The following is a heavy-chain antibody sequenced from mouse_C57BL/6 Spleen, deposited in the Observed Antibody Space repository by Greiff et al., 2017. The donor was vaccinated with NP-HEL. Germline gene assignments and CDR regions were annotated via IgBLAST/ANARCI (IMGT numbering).Heavy chain of an antibody. Sequence: VQLQQSGAELVKPGASVKLSCKASGYTFTSYWMQWVKQRPGQGLEWIGEIDPSDSYTNYNQKFKGKATLTVDTSSSTAYMQLSSLTSEDSAVYYCARSGITRGYFDVWGTRTTVTVSS. V-gene: IGHV1-50*01. CDR3: ARSGITRGYFDV. J-gene: IGHJ1*03. D-gene: IGHD1-1*01. CDR2: IDPSDSYT. CDR1: GYTFTSYW.